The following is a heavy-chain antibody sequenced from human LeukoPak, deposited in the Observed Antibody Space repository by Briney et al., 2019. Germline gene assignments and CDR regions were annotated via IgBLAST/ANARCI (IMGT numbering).Heavy chain of an antibody. D-gene: IGHD6-13*01. CDR3: ARLSHQHQDSSSYAFEI. J-gene: IGHJ3*02. Sequence: SQTLSLTCAISGDSFSSNSAAWNWLRQSPSRGLEWLGRTYYRSKWYNDYAVSVKSLITINPDTSKNQFSLQLNSVTPEDTVVYYWARLSHQHQDSSSYAFEIWAKGQWSPSLQ. CDR1: GDSFSSNSAA. CDR2: TYYRSKWYN. V-gene: IGHV6-1*01.